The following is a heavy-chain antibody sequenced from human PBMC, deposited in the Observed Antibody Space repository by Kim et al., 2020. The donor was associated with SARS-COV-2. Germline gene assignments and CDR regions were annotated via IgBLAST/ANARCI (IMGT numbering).Heavy chain of an antibody. D-gene: IGHD3-16*01. V-gene: IGHV4-31*02. J-gene: IGHJ6*02. Sequence: SLQRRVTISVDTPQTQFSLKLSSVTAADTAVYYCARGGGTYYYYYYGMDVWGQGTTVTVSS. CDR3: ARGGGTYYYYYYGMDV.